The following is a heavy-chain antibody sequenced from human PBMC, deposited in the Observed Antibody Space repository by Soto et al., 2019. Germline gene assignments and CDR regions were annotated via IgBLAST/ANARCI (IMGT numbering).Heavy chain of an antibody. D-gene: IGHD2-2*01. J-gene: IGHJ6*02. CDR1: GYTFTSYA. Sequence: QVQLVQSGAEVKKPGASVKVSCKASGYTFTSYAMHWVRQAPGQRLELMGWINAGNGNTKYSQKYEGRVNMNRDTSARTDNIELSSLRSEDTAVYYCARELIYCSSTSCYYYYYGMDVWGQGTTVTVSS. CDR3: ARELIYCSSTSCYYYYYGMDV. V-gene: IGHV1-3*01. CDR2: INAGNGNT.